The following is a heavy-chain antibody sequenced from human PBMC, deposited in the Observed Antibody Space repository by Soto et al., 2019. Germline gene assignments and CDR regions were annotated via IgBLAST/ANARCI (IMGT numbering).Heavy chain of an antibody. J-gene: IGHJ6*02. V-gene: IGHV3-23*01. D-gene: IGHD3-22*01. Sequence: GGSLRLSCAASGFTFSSYAMSWVRQAPGKGLEWVSAISGSGGSTYYADSVKGRFTISRDNSKNTLYLQMNSLRAEDTAVYYCAKDRAGSRITMNRRYGMDVWGQGTTVTVSS. CDR3: AKDRAGSRITMNRRYGMDV. CDR2: ISGSGGST. CDR1: GFTFSSYA.